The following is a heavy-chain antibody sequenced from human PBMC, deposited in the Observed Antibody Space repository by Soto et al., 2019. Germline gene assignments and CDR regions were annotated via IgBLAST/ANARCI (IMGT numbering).Heavy chain of an antibody. CDR3: VRDGTKTLRDGFGC. V-gene: IGHV4-4*07. CDR2: IYATGTT. D-gene: IGHD1-26*01. CDR1: GASISGFY. J-gene: IGHJ5*01. Sequence: SETLSLTCTVSGASISGFYWSWIRKSAGKGLAWIGRIYATGTTDYNPSLKSRVMMSVDTSKKQFSLKLRSVTASDTAVYYCVRDGTKTLRDGFGCWGQG.